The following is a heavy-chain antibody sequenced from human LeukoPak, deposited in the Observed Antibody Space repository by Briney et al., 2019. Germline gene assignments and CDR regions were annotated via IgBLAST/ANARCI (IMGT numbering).Heavy chain of an antibody. D-gene: IGHD3-3*01. CDR1: GFTFSSYA. V-gene: IGHV3-23*01. J-gene: IGHJ4*02. Sequence: TGGSLRLSCAASGFTFSSYAMSWVRQAPGKGLEWVSAISGSGGSTYYADSVKGRFTISRDNSKNTLYLQMNSLRAEDTAVYYCATSGHDFWSGYYKAHFDYWGQGTLVTVSS. CDR2: ISGSGGST. CDR3: ATSGHDFWSGYYKAHFDY.